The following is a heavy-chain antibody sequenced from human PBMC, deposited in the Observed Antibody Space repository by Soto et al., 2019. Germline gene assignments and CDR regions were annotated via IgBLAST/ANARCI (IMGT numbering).Heavy chain of an antibody. D-gene: IGHD3-9*01. CDR2: ISYDGSNK. J-gene: IGHJ6*02. CDR3: ARGKRRYFDWLTYYYGMDV. CDR1: GFTFSSYG. Sequence: GSLRLSCAASGFTFSSYGMHWVRQAPGKGLEWVAVISYDGSNKYYADSVKGRFTISRDSSKNTLYLQMNSLRAEDTAVYYCARGKRRYFDWLTYYYGMDVWGQGTTVTVSS. V-gene: IGHV3-30*03.